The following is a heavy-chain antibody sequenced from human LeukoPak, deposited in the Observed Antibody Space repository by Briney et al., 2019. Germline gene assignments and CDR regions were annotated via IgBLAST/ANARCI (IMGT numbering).Heavy chain of an antibody. Sequence: SETLSLTCTVSGGSISSSNYYWGWIRQPPGKGLEWIGSIYYSGSTYYNPSLKSRVTISVDTSKNQFSLKLSSVTAADTAVYYCARTTMVRGTYYMDVWGKGTTVTISS. V-gene: IGHV4-39*07. CDR3: ARTTMVRGTYYMDV. J-gene: IGHJ6*03. CDR2: IYYSGST. D-gene: IGHD3-10*01. CDR1: GGSISSSNYY.